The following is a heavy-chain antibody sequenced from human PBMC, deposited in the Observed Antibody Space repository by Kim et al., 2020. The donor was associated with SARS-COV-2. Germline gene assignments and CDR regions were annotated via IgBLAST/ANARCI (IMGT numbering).Heavy chain of an antibody. CDR3: ARAPIVVVITHLDY. Sequence: SETLSLTCTVSGGSISSGGYYWSWIRQHPGKGLEWIGYIYYSGSTYYNPSLKSRVTISVDTSKNQFSLKLSSVTAADTALYYCARAPIVVVITHLDYWGPGTLVTVSS. J-gene: IGHJ4*02. CDR2: IYYSGST. D-gene: IGHD3-22*01. V-gene: IGHV4-31*03. CDR1: GGSISSGGYY.